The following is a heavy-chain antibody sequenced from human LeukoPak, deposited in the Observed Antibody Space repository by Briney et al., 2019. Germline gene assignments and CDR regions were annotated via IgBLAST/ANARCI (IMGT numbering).Heavy chain of an antibody. CDR2: IYNSGST. J-gene: IGHJ4*02. D-gene: IGHD5-18*01. CDR3: ARARPDTAMAVDY. CDR1: GGSISTYY. V-gene: IGHV4-59*01. Sequence: SETLSLTCTVSGGSISTYYWSWVRLPPEKGLEWIGYIYNSGSTKYNPSLKSRVTVSVDTSKNQLSLKLSSVTAADTAVYYCARARPDTAMAVDYWGQGTLVTVSP.